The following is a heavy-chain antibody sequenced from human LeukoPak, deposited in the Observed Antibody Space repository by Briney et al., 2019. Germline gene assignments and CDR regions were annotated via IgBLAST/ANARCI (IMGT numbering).Heavy chain of an antibody. CDR3: AKDLRDIVVVPAADDY. CDR2: IRYDGSNK. CDR1: GFTFSSYG. D-gene: IGHD2-2*01. Sequence: GGSLRLSCAASGFTFSSYGMHWVRQAPGKGLEWVAFIRYDGSNKYYADSVKGRFTISRDNSKNTLYLQMNSLRAEDTAVYYCAKDLRDIVVVPAADDYWGQGTLVTVSS. J-gene: IGHJ4*02. V-gene: IGHV3-30*02.